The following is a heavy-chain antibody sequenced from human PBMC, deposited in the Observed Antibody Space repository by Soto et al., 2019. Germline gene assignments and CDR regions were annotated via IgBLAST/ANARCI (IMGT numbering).Heavy chain of an antibody. Sequence: GGSLRLSCAASRFTFSNYWMTWVRQAPGKGLEWVANIKQDGSEKCYVDSVKGRFTVSRDNGKNSLYLQMNSLRVEDTAVYYCARERGSKSMDVWGQGTTVTVSS. CDR3: ARERGSKSMDV. D-gene: IGHD2-15*01. CDR1: RFTFSNYW. V-gene: IGHV3-7*03. J-gene: IGHJ6*02. CDR2: IKQDGSEK.